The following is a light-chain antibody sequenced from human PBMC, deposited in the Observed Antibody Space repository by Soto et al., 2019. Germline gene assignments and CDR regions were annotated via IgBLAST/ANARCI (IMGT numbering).Light chain of an antibody. Sequence: DIQMTQSPSSLSASVGDRVTITCRASQDLDRWLAWYQQKPGEAPKVLIYAAPNLRSGVPSRFSGSGSGADFSLTISSLQPEDVATYYCKQSRSFPLTFGGGTKVDI. CDR1: QDLDRW. CDR2: AAP. J-gene: IGKJ4*01. V-gene: IGKV1-12*01. CDR3: KQSRSFPLT.